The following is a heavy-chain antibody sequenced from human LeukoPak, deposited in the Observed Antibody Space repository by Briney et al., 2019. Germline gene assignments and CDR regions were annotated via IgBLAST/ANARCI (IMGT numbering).Heavy chain of an antibody. Sequence: GGSLRLSCAASGFTFSSYAMRWVPQAPGKGLEWVSTISGSGGSTDYADSVQGRFTISRDNSKNTLYLQMDSVGAADTSEYYCATMGYDFWSGYWPDYWGQGTLVTVSS. V-gene: IGHV3-23*01. J-gene: IGHJ4*02. CDR1: GFTFSSYA. CDR3: ATMGYDFWSGYWPDY. D-gene: IGHD3-3*01. CDR2: ISGSGGST.